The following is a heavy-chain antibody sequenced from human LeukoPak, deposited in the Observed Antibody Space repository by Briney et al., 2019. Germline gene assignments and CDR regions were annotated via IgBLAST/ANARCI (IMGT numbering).Heavy chain of an antibody. Sequence: GGSLRLSCAASGFAFNTYAMHWVRQAPGQGLEWVALIWHDGSHKFYSNSVRGQFTISRDNSKNTVSLQMNNLRPEDTAVYYCAREILGSGSYPDFWGQGTLVTVSS. V-gene: IGHV3-33*01. J-gene: IGHJ4*02. CDR2: IWHDGSHK. D-gene: IGHD3-10*01. CDR3: AREILGSGSYPDF. CDR1: GFAFNTYA.